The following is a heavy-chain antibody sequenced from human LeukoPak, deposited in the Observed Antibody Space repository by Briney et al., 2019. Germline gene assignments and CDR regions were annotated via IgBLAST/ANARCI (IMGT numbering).Heavy chain of an antibody. CDR1: GYTFTGYY. Sequence: ASVKVSCKASGYTFTGYYMHWVRQAPGEGVEWMGWINANRVGTNYEQKFQGRVTMTRDTSISTDYMELSRLRSDDTAVYYCARVLNDSSGYNYPYWGQGTLVTVSS. CDR2: INANRVGT. J-gene: IGHJ4*02. CDR3: ARVLNDSSGYNYPY. D-gene: IGHD3-22*01. V-gene: IGHV1-2*02.